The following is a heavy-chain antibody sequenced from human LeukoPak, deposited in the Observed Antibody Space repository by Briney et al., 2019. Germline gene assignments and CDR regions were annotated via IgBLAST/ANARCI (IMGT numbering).Heavy chain of an antibody. CDR3: ARSLDASWLQCPEF. J-gene: IGHJ4*02. V-gene: IGHV1-18*01. D-gene: IGHD5-24*01. CDR2: ISTYNGNT. CDR1: RYTFTRYG. Sequence: ASVKVSCKTSRYTFTRYGITWVRQAPGQGLEWMGWISTYNGNTNYAQKLQGRVTMTTDTSTSTAYMELRSLRYDDTAVYYCARSLDASWLQCPEFWGQGTLVTVSP.